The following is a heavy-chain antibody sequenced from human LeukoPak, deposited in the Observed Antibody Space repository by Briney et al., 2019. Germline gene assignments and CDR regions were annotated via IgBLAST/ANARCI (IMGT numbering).Heavy chain of an antibody. CDR1: GYTFTIYA. V-gene: IGHV1-3*01. CDR3: ARSGYYGSGSFDP. J-gene: IGHJ5*02. Sequence: ASVTVSCTASGYTFTIYAMHWVRQAPGQRLEWMGWINAGNGNTKYSQKFQGRVTITRDTSASTAYMELSSLRSEDTAVYYCARSGYYGSGSFDPWGQGTLVTVSS. CDR2: INAGNGNT. D-gene: IGHD3-10*01.